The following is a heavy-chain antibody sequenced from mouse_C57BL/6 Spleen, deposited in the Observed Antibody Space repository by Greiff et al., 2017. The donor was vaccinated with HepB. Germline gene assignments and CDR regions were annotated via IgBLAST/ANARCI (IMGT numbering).Heavy chain of an antibody. CDR2: IWSGGST. CDR3: ARGAIYYGNHRGMDY. Sequence: QVQLKESGPGLVQPSQSLSITCTVSGFSLTSYGVHWVRQSPGKGLEWLGVIWSGGSTDYNAAFISRLSISKDNSKSQVFFKMNSLQADDTAIYYCARGAIYYGNHRGMDYWGQGTSVTVSS. D-gene: IGHD2-1*01. V-gene: IGHV2-2*01. J-gene: IGHJ4*01. CDR1: GFSLTSYG.